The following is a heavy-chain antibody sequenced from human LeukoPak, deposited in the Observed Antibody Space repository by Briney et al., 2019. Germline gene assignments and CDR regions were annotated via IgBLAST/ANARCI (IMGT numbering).Heavy chain of an antibody. Sequence: GGSLRLSCAASGFTFSSYGMHWVRQAPGKGLEWVAVIWYDGSNKYYADSVKGRFTISRDNSKNTLYLQMNSLRAEDTAVYYCAKDGSSWYGDAFEIWGQGTMVTVSS. CDR2: IWYDGSNK. CDR3: AKDGSSWYGDAFEI. J-gene: IGHJ3*02. D-gene: IGHD6-13*01. CDR1: GFTFSSYG. V-gene: IGHV3-33*06.